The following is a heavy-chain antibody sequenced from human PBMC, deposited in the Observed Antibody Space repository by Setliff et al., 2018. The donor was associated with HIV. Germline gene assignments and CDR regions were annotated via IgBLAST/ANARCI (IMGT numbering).Heavy chain of an antibody. J-gene: IGHJ6*02. D-gene: IGHD3-10*01. CDR2: IDYTGNT. Sequence: SETLSLTCAVYGGAFTGRYWGWVRQPPGKGLEWIGEIDYTGNTNHNPSLKSRVSTSVDMSKEQFSLKLKSVTAADTAVYYCVRVSAFIMSPSFYYYRMDVWGQGTTVTVSS. CDR1: GGAFTGRY. V-gene: IGHV4-34*01. CDR3: VRVSAFIMSPSFYYYRMDV.